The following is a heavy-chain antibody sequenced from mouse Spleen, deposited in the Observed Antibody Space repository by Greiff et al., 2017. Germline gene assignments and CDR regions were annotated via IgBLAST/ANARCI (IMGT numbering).Heavy chain of an antibody. CDR1: GFTFSSYG. V-gene: IGHV5-9-2*01. D-gene: IGHD2-3*01. CDR2: ISGGGSYT. J-gene: IGHJ2*01. CDR3: ARSLYDGFDY. Sequence: EVQGVESGGGLVKPGGSLKLSCAASGFTFSSYGMSWVRQTPEKRLEWVATISGGGSYTYYPDSVKGRFTISRDNAKNNLYLQMSSLRSEDTALYYCARSLYDGFDYWGQGTTLTVSS.